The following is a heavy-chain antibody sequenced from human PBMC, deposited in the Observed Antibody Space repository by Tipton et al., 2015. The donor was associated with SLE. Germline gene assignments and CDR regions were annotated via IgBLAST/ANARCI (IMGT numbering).Heavy chain of an antibody. CDR3: AKGDVFDV. Sequence: SLRLSCAASGFTFSSYGMHWVRQAPGKGLEWVAFIRYDGNKKYYADSVKGRFTISRDNSKNTLYLQMNSLRAEDTAVYYCAKGDVFDVWGQGTMVTVSS. J-gene: IGHJ3*01. V-gene: IGHV3-30*02. CDR2: IRYDGNKK. CDR1: GFTFSSYG.